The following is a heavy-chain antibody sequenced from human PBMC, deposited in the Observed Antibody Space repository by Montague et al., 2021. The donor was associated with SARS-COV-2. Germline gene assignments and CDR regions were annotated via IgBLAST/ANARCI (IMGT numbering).Heavy chain of an antibody. D-gene: IGHD3-3*01. CDR3: ARHSGRDTIFGVVIIFDAFDI. V-gene: IGHV4-39*01. CDR1: GGSISSSNYY. CDR2: IYYSGST. J-gene: IGHJ3*02. Sequence: SETLSLTCTVSGGSISSSNYYRGWIRQPPGKGLEWIGSIYYSGSTCYTPSLKSRVTISVDTSKNQFSLRLSSVTAADTAVYYCARHSGRDTIFGVVIIFDAFDIWGQGTMVTVSS.